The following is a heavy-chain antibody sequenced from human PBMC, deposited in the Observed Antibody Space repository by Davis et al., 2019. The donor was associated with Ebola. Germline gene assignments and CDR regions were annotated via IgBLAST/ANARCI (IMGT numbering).Heavy chain of an antibody. D-gene: IGHD1-26*01. CDR3: ARHLWVVGATSFDY. J-gene: IGHJ4*02. CDR1: GGSISSSSYY. CDR2: INHSGST. V-gene: IGHV4-39*01. Sequence: PSETLSLTCTVSGGSISSSSYYWGWIRQPPGKGLEWIGEINHSGSTNYNPSLKSRVTISVDTSKNQFSLKLSSVTAADTAVYYCARHLWVVGATSFDYWGQGTLVTVSS.